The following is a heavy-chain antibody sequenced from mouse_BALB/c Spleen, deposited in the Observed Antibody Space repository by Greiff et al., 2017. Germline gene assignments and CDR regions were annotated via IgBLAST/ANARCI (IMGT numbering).Heavy chain of an antibody. Sequence: EVQRVESGGGLVKPGGSLKLSCAASGFTFSSYAMSWVRQSPEKRLEWVAEISSGGSYTYYPDTVTGRFTISRDNAKNTLYLEMSSLRSEDTAMYYCARERDFDVWGAGTTVTVSS. J-gene: IGHJ1*01. CDR2: ISSGGSYT. CDR3: ARERDFDV. V-gene: IGHV5-9-4*01. CDR1: GFTFSSYA.